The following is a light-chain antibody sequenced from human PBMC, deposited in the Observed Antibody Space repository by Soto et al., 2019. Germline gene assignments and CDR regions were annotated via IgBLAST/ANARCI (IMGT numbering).Light chain of an antibody. Sequence: QSVLTQPPSASGSPGPSVTISCAGTSSDIGLYNYVSWYQHHPGKAPKLIIYEVSKRPSGVPDRFSGSKSGNTASLTVSGLQAEDEADYYGSSYAGDINFDVFGGGTKLTVL. V-gene: IGLV2-8*01. CDR2: EVS. CDR1: SSDIGLYNY. CDR3: SSYAGDINFDV. J-gene: IGLJ3*02.